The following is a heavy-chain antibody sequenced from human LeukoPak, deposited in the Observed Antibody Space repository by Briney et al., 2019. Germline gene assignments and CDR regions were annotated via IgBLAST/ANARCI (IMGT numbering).Heavy chain of an antibody. D-gene: IGHD2-2*01. CDR3: ASSSWGMQAFDI. J-gene: IGHJ3*02. V-gene: IGHV3-66*01. Sequence: GGSLRLSCTASGFTISSNYMSWVRQPPRKGLEWVSLIYSGGSTFYADSVKGRFTISIDNSKNTLHLKMTTLRAEDTAVYYCASSSWGMQAFDIWGQGTMVTVSS. CDR1: GFTISSNY. CDR2: IYSGGST.